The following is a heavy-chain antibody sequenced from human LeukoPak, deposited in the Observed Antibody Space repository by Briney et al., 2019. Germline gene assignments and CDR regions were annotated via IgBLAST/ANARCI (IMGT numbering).Heavy chain of an antibody. CDR2: INHSGST. D-gene: IGHD3-22*01. V-gene: IGHV4-34*01. CDR1: GGSFSGYY. CDR3: ASLYYYDSSGYYHSDY. J-gene: IGHJ4*02. Sequence: SETLSLTCAVYGGSFSGYYWSWIRQPPGKGLEWIGEINHSGSTNYNPSLKSRVTISVDTSKNQFSLKLSSVTAADTAVHYCASLYYYDSSGYYHSDYWGQGTLVTVSS.